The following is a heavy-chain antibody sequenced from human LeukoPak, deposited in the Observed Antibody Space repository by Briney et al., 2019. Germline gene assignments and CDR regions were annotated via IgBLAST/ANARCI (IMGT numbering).Heavy chain of an antibody. CDR1: GGSISSYY. J-gene: IGHJ4*02. V-gene: IGHV4-59*01. CDR2: IYYSGST. CDR3: AREGIVGAQNYFGY. Sequence: PSETLSLTCTVSGGSISSYYWSWIRQPPGKGLEWIGYIYYSGSTNYNPSLKSRVTISVDTSKNQFSLKLSSVTAADTAVYYCAREGIVGAQNYFGYWGQGTLVTVSS. D-gene: IGHD1-26*01.